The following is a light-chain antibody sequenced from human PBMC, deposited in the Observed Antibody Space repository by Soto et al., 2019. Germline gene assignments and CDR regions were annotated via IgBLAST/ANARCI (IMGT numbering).Light chain of an antibody. CDR1: QSVSSN. CDR2: DAS. CDR3: QQRSNWPIT. J-gene: IGKJ5*01. V-gene: IGKV3-11*01. Sequence: EIVMTHSPATLSVSPGERATRSWRASQSVSSNLAWYQQKPGQAPRLLIYDASNRATGIPARFSGSGSGTDFTLTISSLEPEDFAVYYCQQRSNWPITFGQGTRLEIK.